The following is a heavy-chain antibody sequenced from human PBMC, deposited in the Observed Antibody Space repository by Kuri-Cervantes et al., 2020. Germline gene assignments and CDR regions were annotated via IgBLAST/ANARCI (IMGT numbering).Heavy chain of an antibody. CDR1: GFTFDDYA. CDR3: AKESSGYCLDY. V-gene: IGHV3-9*01. CDR2: ISWTSGRV. Sequence: SLKISCAASGFTFDDYAIHWVRQAPGKGLEWVSGISWTSGRVGYADSVKGRFTISRDNSKNTLYLQMNSLRAEDTAVYYCAKESSGYCLDYWGQGTLVTVSS. D-gene: IGHD3-22*01. J-gene: IGHJ4*02.